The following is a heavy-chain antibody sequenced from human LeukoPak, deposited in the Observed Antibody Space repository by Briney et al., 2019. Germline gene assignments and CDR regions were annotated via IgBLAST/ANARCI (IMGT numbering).Heavy chain of an antibody. CDR1: GGTFSKSI. V-gene: IGHV1-69*01. Sequence: GSSVRVSCKASGGTFSKSIISWVRQAPGQGLEWMGGIIPIFGTANYAQKLQGRVTITADESTSTAYMELGSLRSDDTAVYCCASPPTQGGGSGSYSFQHWGQGTLVTVSS. CDR3: ASPPTQGGGSGSYSFQH. D-gene: IGHD3-10*01. J-gene: IGHJ1*01. CDR2: IIPIFGTA.